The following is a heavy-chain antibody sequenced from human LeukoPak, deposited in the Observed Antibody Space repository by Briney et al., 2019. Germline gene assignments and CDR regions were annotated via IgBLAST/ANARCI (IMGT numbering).Heavy chain of an antibody. CDR1: SWSFSGYY. J-gene: IGHJ5*02. V-gene: IGHV4-34*01. CDR3: ARGQLSSGYYRLYNWFDP. D-gene: IGHD3-22*01. Sequence: PSETLSLTYAVYSWSFSGYYWSWIRQPPGKGLEWIVEIKHCGNTNYNPSLKSRVTISVDTSKNQFSLKMSSVTDADTAVYYCARGQLSSGYYRLYNWFDPWGQGTLVTVSS. CDR2: IKHCGNT.